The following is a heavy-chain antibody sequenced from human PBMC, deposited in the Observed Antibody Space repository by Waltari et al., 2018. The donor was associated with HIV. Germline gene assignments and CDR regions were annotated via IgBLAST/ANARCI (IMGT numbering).Heavy chain of an antibody. J-gene: IGHJ4*02. Sequence: EVQLVQSGAEVKKPGESLKISCKGSGYSFTSYWIAWVRQMPGKGLEWSGIIYPGNPDTKSSPSFQGKVTISADKSITTAYLQWRSLEVSGSAIYYCARVGSYGSGSRPFFFDYWGQGTLVTVSS. CDR1: GYSFTSYW. CDR2: IYPGNPDT. CDR3: ARVGSYGSGSRPFFFDY. D-gene: IGHD3-10*01. V-gene: IGHV5-51*03.